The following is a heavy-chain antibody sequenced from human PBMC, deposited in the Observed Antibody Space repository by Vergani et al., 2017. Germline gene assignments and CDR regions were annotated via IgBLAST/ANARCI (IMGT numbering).Heavy chain of an antibody. J-gene: IGHJ2*01. V-gene: IGHV3-9*01. CDR2: FNWNSDSI. CDR1: GFTFDDYA. CDR3: VKDIAASGNYWYFDR. Sequence: EVQLVESGGGLVQPGRSLRLSCAASGFTFDDYAMHLVRQAPGKGLEWVSGFNWNSDSIAYADSVKGRFTISRDNAKNSLYLQMNSLRAEDTALYYCVKDIAASGNYWYFDRWGRGTLVTVSS. D-gene: IGHD6-13*01.